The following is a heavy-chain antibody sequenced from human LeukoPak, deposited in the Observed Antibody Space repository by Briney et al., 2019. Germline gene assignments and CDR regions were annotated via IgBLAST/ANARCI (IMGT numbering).Heavy chain of an antibody. V-gene: IGHV3-11*06. CDR1: GFTFSDYY. Sequence: PGGSLRLSCGASGFTFSDYYMSWIRQAPGKGLEWVSYISSTSSYTNYADSVKGRFTISRDNAKNSLYLQMNSLRAEDTAVYYCARAPTSYYYFDYWGQGTLVTVSS. CDR3: ARAPTSYYYFDY. J-gene: IGHJ4*02. D-gene: IGHD1-26*01. CDR2: ISSTSSYT.